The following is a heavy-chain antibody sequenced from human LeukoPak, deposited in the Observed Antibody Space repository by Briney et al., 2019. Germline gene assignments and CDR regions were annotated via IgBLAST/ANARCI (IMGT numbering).Heavy chain of an antibody. CDR1: GYTFTSYY. J-gene: IGHJ4*02. V-gene: IGHV1-24*01. Sequence: GASVKVSCKASGYTFTSYYMHWVRQAPGKGLEWMGGFDPEDGETIYAQKFQGRVTMTEDTSTDAAYMELSSLRSEDTAVYYCATGPPYYDILDWGQGTLVTVSS. CDR3: ATGPPYYDILD. CDR2: FDPEDGET. D-gene: IGHD3-9*01.